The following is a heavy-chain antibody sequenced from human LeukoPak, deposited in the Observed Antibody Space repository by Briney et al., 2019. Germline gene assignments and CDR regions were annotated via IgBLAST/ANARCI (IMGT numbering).Heavy chain of an antibody. D-gene: IGHD5-18*01. V-gene: IGHV6-1*01. J-gene: IGHJ4*02. CDR2: TYYRSKWYN. Sequence: SQTLSLTCAISGDSVSSNSAAWNWIRQSPSRGLEWLGRTYYRSKWYNDYAVSVKSRITINPDTSKNQFSLQLNSVTPEDTAVYYCAREAERRGYSYGYDFDYWGQGTLVTVSS. CDR3: AREAERRGYSYGYDFDY. CDR1: GDSVSSNSAA.